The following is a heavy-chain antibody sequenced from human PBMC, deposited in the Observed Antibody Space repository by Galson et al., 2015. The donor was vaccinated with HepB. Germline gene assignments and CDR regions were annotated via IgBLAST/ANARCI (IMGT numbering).Heavy chain of an antibody. CDR1: EFTFSDYY. CDR2: ISSSGDTI. J-gene: IGHJ4*02. D-gene: IGHD3-10*01. Sequence: SLRLSCAASEFTFSDYYMTWIRQAPGRGLEWVSHISSSGDTIYYTDSVKGRFTISRDNAKNSLYLQMNSLRADDTAVYYCARGLALQWFGDLSAADYWGQGTLVTVSS. CDR3: ARGLALQWFGDLSAADY. V-gene: IGHV3-11*01.